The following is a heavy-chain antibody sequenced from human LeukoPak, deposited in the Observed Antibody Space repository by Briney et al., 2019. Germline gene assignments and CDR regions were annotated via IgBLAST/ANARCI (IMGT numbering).Heavy chain of an antibody. V-gene: IGHV3-21*01. CDR3: ARDAGDYDILTGYYTRDFGY. Sequence: PGGSLRLSCAASGFTVSSNYMSWVRQAPGKGLEWVSSISSSSSYIYYADSVKGRFTISRDNAKNSLYLQMNSLRAEDTAVYYCARDAGDYDILTGYYTRDFGYWGQGTLVTVSS. D-gene: IGHD3-9*01. J-gene: IGHJ4*02. CDR1: GFTVSSNY. CDR2: ISSSSSYI.